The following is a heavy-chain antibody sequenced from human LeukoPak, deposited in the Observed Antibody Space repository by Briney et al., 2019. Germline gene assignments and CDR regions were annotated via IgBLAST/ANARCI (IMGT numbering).Heavy chain of an antibody. D-gene: IGHD3-3*01. V-gene: IGHV4-61*02. J-gene: IGHJ5*02. CDR1: GGSISSGRYY. CDR3: ARENDFWSGYSKYNWFDP. CDR2: IYTSGST. Sequence: KSSETLSLTCTVSGGSISSGRYYWSWIRQPAGKGLEWIGRIYTSGSTNYNPSLQSRVTISVDTSKSQFSLKLSSVTAADTAVYYCARENDFWSGYSKYNWFDPWGQGTLVTVSS.